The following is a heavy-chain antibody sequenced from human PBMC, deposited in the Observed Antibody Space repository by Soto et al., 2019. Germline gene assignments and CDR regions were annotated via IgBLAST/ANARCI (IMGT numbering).Heavy chain of an antibody. CDR3: ARVQTIVPAARDFDY. CDR1: GGSFSGYY. V-gene: IGHV4-34*01. D-gene: IGHD2-2*01. Sequence: SETLSLTCAVYGGSFSGYYWSWIRQPPGKGLEWIGEINHSGSTNYNPSLKSRVTISVDTSKNQFSLKLSSVTAADTAVYYCARVQTIVPAARDFDYWGKGTLVTVSS. J-gene: IGHJ4*02. CDR2: INHSGST.